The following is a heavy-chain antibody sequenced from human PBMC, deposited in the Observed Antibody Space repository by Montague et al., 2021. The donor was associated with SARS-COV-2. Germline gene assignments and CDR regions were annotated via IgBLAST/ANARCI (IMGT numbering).Heavy chain of an antibody. CDR2: TYFPPKWSS. CDR1: GDSDASTSAA. Sequence: CAISGDSDASTSAAWSWNRQSPSRGFHWQGMTYFPPKWSSEYALSVKSRLIISPDTSKNQFSLRLMSVTPDDTAVYYCARAYCSSTSCYPIDYWSQGTLVTVSS. D-gene: IGHD2-2*01. V-gene: IGHV6-1*01. J-gene: IGHJ4*02. CDR3: ARAYCSSTSCYPIDY.